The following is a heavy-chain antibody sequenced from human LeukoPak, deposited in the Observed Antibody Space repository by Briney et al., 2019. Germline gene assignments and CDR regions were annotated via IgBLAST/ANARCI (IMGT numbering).Heavy chain of an antibody. CDR1: GYTFTGYY. Sequence: ASVKVSCKASGYTFTGYYMHWVRQAPGQGLEWMGWINPNSGGTNYAQKFQGRVTMTRDTSISTAYMELSRLRSDDTAVYYCARVGSFGETIYYYYMDVWGKGTTVTVSS. V-gene: IGHV1-2*02. CDR2: INPNSGGT. J-gene: IGHJ6*03. D-gene: IGHD3-16*01. CDR3: ARVGSFGETIYYYYMDV.